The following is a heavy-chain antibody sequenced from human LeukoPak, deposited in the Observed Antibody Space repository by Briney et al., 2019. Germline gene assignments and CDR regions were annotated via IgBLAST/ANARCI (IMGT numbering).Heavy chain of an antibody. CDR1: GLTFSSYE. J-gene: IGHJ3*02. D-gene: IGHD1-26*01. Sequence: GGSLRLSCAASGLTFSSYEMDWVRQAPGKGPEWVSYISHSGDIEYYADSVRGRFTISRDNAKNSLYLQMNSLRAEDTAVYYCAREEGGAGLYGFDIWGQGTMVTVSS. V-gene: IGHV3-48*03. CDR2: ISHSGDIE. CDR3: AREEGGAGLYGFDI.